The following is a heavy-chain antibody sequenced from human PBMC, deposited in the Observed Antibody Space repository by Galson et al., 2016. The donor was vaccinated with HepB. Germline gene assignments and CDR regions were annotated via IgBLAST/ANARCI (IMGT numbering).Heavy chain of an antibody. V-gene: IGHV3-11*01. D-gene: IGHD2-2*01. CDR1: GFAFSNYY. CDR2: ISSIGGSI. CDR3: ARSVGRGPAAHFDF. J-gene: IGHJ4*02. Sequence: SLRLSCAASGFAFSNYYMSWIRQAPGKRLEWISYISSIGGSIHYADSVEGRFTISRDNAKNSLYLQMYSLRAEDTAVYYCARSVGRGPAAHFDFWGQGTLGTVSS.